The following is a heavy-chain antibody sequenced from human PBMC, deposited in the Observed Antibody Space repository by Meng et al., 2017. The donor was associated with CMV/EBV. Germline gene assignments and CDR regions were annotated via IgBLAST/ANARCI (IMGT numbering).Heavy chain of an antibody. CDR3: TRLAPVDCSSTSCYSPIGYYYGMDV. Sequence: GGSLRLSCAASGFTFSGSAMHWVRQASGKGLEWVGRIRSKANSYATADAASVKGRFTISRDDSKNTAYLQMNSLKTEDTAVYYCTRLAPVDCSSTSCYSPIGYYYGMDVWGQGTTVTVSS. CDR2: IRSKANSYAT. D-gene: IGHD2-2*01. J-gene: IGHJ6*02. CDR1: GFTFSGSA. V-gene: IGHV3-73*01.